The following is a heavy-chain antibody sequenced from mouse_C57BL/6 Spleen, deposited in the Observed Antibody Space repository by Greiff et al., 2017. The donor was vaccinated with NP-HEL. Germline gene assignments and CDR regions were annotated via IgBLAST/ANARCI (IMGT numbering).Heavy chain of an antibody. Sequence: EVQLVESGGDLVKPGGSLKLSCAASGFTFSSYGMSWVRQTPDKRLEWVATISSGGSYTYYPDSVKGRFTISRDNAKNTLYLQMSSLKSEDTAMYYCASPYYYGSRGFAYWGQGTLVTVSA. D-gene: IGHD1-1*01. CDR1: GFTFSSYG. CDR3: ASPYYYGSRGFAY. CDR2: ISSGGSYT. J-gene: IGHJ3*01. V-gene: IGHV5-6*01.